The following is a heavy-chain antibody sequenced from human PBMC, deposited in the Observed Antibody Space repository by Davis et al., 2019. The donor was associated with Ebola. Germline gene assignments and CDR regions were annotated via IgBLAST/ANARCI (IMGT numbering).Heavy chain of an antibody. V-gene: IGHV3-21*01. CDR3: ARASSGYCTGGVCYGMAIDY. J-gene: IGHJ4*02. D-gene: IGHD2-8*02. Sequence: GESLKIFCAASGFTFSSYSMNWVRQAPGKGLEWVSSISSSSSYIYYADSVKGRFTISRDNAKNSLYLQMNSLRAEDTAVYYCARASSGYCTGGVCYGMAIDYWGQGTLVTVSS. CDR1: GFTFSSYS. CDR2: ISSSSSYI.